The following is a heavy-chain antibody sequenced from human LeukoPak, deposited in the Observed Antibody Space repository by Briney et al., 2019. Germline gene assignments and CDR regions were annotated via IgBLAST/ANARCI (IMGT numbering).Heavy chain of an antibody. CDR3: ARDRGDNWYFDL. CDR2: IYSGGSA. CDR1: GFTVSSNY. J-gene: IGHJ2*01. V-gene: IGHV3-66*02. D-gene: IGHD2-21*02. Sequence: SGGSLRLXCAASGFTVSSNYMSWVRRAPGKGLEWVSVIYSGGSAYYADSVKGRFTISRDNSKNTLYLQMNSLRAEDTAVYYCARDRGDNWYFDLWGQATLVTVSS.